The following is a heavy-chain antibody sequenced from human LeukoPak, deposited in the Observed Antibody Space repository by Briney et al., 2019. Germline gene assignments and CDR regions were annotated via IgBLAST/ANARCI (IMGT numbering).Heavy chain of an antibody. Sequence: SETLSLTCTVSGGSISSGSYYWSWIRQPAGKGLEWIGRIYTSGSTNYNPSLKSRVTISVDTSKNQFSLKLSSVTAADTAVYYCARDASGQWLPTRRYYYYMDVWGKGTTVTISS. V-gene: IGHV4-61*02. CDR1: GGSISSGSYY. D-gene: IGHD6-19*01. J-gene: IGHJ6*03. CDR3: ARDASGQWLPTRRYYYYMDV. CDR2: IYTSGST.